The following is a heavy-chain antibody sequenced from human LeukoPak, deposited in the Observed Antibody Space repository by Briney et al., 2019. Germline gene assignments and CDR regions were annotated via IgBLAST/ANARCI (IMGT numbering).Heavy chain of an antibody. Sequence: GGSLRLSCATSGFTFSNFAMSWVRQAPGKGLESVSTISGSGVTAYYADSVKGRFTISRDNSKKTLYLQMNSLRAEDTAVYYCAREEWELLRYYYYYMDVWGKGTTVTVSS. J-gene: IGHJ6*03. D-gene: IGHD1-26*01. CDR2: ISGSGVTA. CDR1: GFTFSNFA. CDR3: AREEWELLRYYYYYMDV. V-gene: IGHV3-23*01.